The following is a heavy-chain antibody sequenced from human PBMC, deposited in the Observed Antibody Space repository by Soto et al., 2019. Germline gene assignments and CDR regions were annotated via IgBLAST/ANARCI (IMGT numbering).Heavy chain of an antibody. CDR2: INPNSGGT. CDR3: ARSYRYSSGWYGNGMDV. Sequence: ASVKVSCKASGYTFTGYYMHWVRQAPGQGLEWMGWINPNSGGTNYAQKFQGWVTMTRDTSISTAYMELSRLRSDDTAVYYCARSYRYSSGWYGNGMDVWGQGTTVTVCS. V-gene: IGHV1-2*04. D-gene: IGHD6-19*01. J-gene: IGHJ6*02. CDR1: GYTFTGYY.